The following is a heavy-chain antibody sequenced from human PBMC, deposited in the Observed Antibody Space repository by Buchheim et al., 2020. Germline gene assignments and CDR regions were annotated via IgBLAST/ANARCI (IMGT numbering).Heavy chain of an antibody. CDR3: ARDPRQWLVSGWFDP. Sequence: QVQLVESGGGVVQPGRSLRLSCAASGFTFSSFGMHWVRQAPGKGLEWVAVIWYDGSNKYYADSVKGRFTISRDNSKNPLYLQMNRLRAEDTAVYSCARDPRQWLVSGWFDPWGQGTL. V-gene: IGHV3-33*01. CDR2: IWYDGSNK. CDR1: GFTFSSFG. D-gene: IGHD6-19*01. J-gene: IGHJ5*02.